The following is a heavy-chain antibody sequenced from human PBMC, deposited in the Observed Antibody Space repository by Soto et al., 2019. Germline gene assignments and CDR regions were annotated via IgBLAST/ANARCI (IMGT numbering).Heavy chain of an antibody. CDR1: GYTFSNYG. V-gene: IGHV1-18*01. CDR2: ISLYSDGT. CDR3: VRVVPGAEAWFGP. D-gene: IGHD2-2*01. Sequence: QVQLVQSGGEVKRPGASVKVSCKTSGYTFSNYGITWVRQAPGQPLECLGWISLYSDGTNYAQKFQGRVSMTTDTSTTTAYMELRRLRSADTAVYYFVRVVPGAEAWFGPWGQGTLVTGSS. J-gene: IGHJ5*02.